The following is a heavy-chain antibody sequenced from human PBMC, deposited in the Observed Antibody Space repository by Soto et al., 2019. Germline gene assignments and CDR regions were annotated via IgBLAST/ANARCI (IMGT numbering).Heavy chain of an antibody. CDR1: GGSINSGDSY. D-gene: IGHD2-15*01. V-gene: IGHV4-31*03. Sequence: QVQLHESGPGLVRPSQTLSLTCTVSGGSINSGDSYWNWIRQHPEKGLEWIGYINYRGSTFYNPSLKSRIIISVDTSKNQFSLSLSSVTAADTAVYYCARDAPGVAPYWGQGTLVTVSS. J-gene: IGHJ4*02. CDR3: ARDAPGVAPY. CDR2: INYRGST.